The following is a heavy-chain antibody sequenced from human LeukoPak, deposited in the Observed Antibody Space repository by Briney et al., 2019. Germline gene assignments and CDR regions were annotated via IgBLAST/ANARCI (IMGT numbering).Heavy chain of an antibody. CDR1: GGSFSGYY. V-gene: IGHV4-34*01. J-gene: IGHJ3*02. D-gene: IGHD2/OR15-2a*01. CDR2: IYYSGTT. CDR3: ARDFYGNAFDI. Sequence: PSETLSLTCAVYGGSFSGYYWSWIRQPPGKGLEWIGSIYYSGTTYYNPSLKSRVTISVDTSKNQFSLKLNSVTAADTAVYYCARDFYGNAFDIWGQGTMVTVSS.